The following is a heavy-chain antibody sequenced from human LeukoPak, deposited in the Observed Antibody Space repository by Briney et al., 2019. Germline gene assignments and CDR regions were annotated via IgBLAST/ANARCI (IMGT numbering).Heavy chain of an antibody. Sequence: GGSLRLSCAASGFTFTSFAMSWVRQAPGKGLEWVSAISTTGGTTYYADSVKGRFTISRDNSKNTLYLQMNSLRAEDTAVYYCAKRESVGTTIGHWGQGTLVTVSS. V-gene: IGHV3-23*01. CDR3: AKRESVGTTIGH. J-gene: IGHJ4*02. D-gene: IGHD1-26*01. CDR1: GFTFTSFA. CDR2: ISTTGGTT.